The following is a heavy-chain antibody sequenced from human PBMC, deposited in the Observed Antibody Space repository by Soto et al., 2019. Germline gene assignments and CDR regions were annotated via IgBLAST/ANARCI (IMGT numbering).Heavy chain of an antibody. J-gene: IGHJ6*03. CDR2: IYYSGST. CDR3: ERLDCSDGSCFTPDYKGV. CDR1: GGSISSSSYY. D-gene: IGHD2-15*01. V-gene: IGHV4-39*01. Sequence: QLQLQESGPGLVKPSETLSLTCTVSGGSISSSSYYWGWIRQPPGKGRERIGSIYYSGSTYYNPSLKSRVTISVETAENQFSLNQRSVTAADAGVYCCERLDCSDGSCFTPDYKGVLGQGTTGTV.